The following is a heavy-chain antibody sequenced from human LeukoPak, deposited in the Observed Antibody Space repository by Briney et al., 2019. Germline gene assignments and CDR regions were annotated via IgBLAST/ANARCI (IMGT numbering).Heavy chain of an antibody. CDR3: ARSPPNWKQQLAFGHFDL. Sequence: KPSETLSLTCTVSGGSISSYSWNWIRQPPGKGLEWIGYIYTSGSTNYNPSLKSRVTISADTSKNQFSLKLSSVTAADTAVYYCARSPPNWKQQLAFGHFDLWGRGTLVTVSS. CDR1: GGSISSYS. D-gene: IGHD6-13*01. V-gene: IGHV4-4*09. CDR2: IYTSGST. J-gene: IGHJ2*01.